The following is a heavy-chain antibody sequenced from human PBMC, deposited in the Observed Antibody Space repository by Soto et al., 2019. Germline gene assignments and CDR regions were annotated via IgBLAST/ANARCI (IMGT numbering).Heavy chain of an antibody. CDR2: ISYDGSNE. CDR1: GFAFSSYG. J-gene: IGHJ4*02. V-gene: IGHV3-30*18. CDR3: AKGKILGYCSGGSCRYYFDY. D-gene: IGHD2-15*01. Sequence: ALRLSCAASGFAFSSYGMHWVRQAPGKGLEWVAVISYDGSNEYYADSVKGRFSISRDNSKNTLYLQMNSLRAEDTAVYYCAKGKILGYCSGGSCRYYFDYWGQGTLVTVSS.